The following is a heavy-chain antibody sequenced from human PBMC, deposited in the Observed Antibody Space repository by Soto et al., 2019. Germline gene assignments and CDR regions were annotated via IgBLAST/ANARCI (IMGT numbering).Heavy chain of an antibody. CDR1: GGTFRSYS. Sequence: QVQLVQSGAEVKKPGSSVKVSCKASGGTFRSYSISWVRQAPGQGLEWMGGIIPIFDITNYAQKFQGRVTITADESTSTAYMGLSSLGSDDTAVYYCARPGEGGYSSNHHYYYALDVWGQGTTVTV. D-gene: IGHD3-22*01. V-gene: IGHV1-69*01. CDR2: IIPIFDIT. CDR3: ARPGEGGYSSNHHYYYALDV. J-gene: IGHJ6*02.